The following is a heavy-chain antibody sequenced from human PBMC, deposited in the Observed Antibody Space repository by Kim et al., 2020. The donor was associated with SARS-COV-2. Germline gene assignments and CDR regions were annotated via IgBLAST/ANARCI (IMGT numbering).Heavy chain of an antibody. CDR2: IWYDGSNK. J-gene: IGHJ6*02. CDR3: ARPTTSTIASGHNYGMDV. V-gene: IGHV3-33*01. D-gene: IGHD1-1*01. CDR1: GFTFSSYG. Sequence: GGSLRLSCAASGFTFSSYGMHWVRQAPGKGLEWVAVIWYDGSNKYYADSVKGRFTISRDNSKNTLYLQMNSLRAEDTAVYYCARPTTSTIASGHNYGMDVWGQGTTVTVSS.